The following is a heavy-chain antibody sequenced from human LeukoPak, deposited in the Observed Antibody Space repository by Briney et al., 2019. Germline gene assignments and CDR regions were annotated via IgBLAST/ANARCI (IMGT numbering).Heavy chain of an antibody. J-gene: IGHJ4*02. CDR3: ARGPGRLPDYYDSSGYYVPFDY. V-gene: IGHV4-34*01. Sequence: SETLSLTCAVYGRSFSGYYWSWIRQPPGKGLEWIGEINHSGSTNYNPSLKSRVTISVDTSKNQFSLKLSSVTAADTAVYYCARGPGRLPDYYDSSGYYVPFDYWGQGTLVTVSS. CDR2: INHSGST. D-gene: IGHD3-22*01. CDR1: GRSFSGYY.